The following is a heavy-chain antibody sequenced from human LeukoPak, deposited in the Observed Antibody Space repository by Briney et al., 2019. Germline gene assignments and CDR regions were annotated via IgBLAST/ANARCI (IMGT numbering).Heavy chain of an antibody. CDR2: INPSGSST. CDR1: GYSFTSHY. CDR3: ARDNSVGDVAWWFDP. J-gene: IGHJ5*02. V-gene: IGHV1-46*01. Sequence: GASVKVSCKASGYSFTSHYMHWVRQAPGQGLEWLGLINPSGSSTLYAQKFQGRGTMTRDMSTTTDYMELSSLRSEDTAFYYCARDNSVGDVAWWFDPWGQGTLVTVSS. D-gene: IGHD1-26*01.